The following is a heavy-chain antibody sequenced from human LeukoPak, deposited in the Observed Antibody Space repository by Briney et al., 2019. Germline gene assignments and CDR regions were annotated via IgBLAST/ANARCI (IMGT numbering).Heavy chain of an antibody. Sequence: VASVKVSCKASGYTFSNYAMHWVRQAPGQGLEWMGWINTDTGNPTYAQDFTGRFVFSLDTSVSTAYLQISSLKAEDTAVYNCARDGPGFNSEFDYWGQGTLVTVSS. CDR1: GYTFSNYA. J-gene: IGHJ4*02. CDR3: ARDGPGFNSEFDY. V-gene: IGHV7-4-1*02. D-gene: IGHD4-23*01. CDR2: INTDTGNP.